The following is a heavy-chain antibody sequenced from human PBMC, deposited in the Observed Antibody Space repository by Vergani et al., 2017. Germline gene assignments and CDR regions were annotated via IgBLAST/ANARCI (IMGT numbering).Heavy chain of an antibody. V-gene: IGHV3-23*04. Sequence: ELQLVESGGGLVQPGGSLRLSCAASGFTFNHYAMNWVRQAPGKGLEWVSGISGSGGSTYYAGSVKGRFTISRDSSKNTLYLQMNSLSAGDTAVYYCAKATPRNSGYDYLYYYHAMDVWGQGTTVTVSS. CDR1: GFTFNHYA. J-gene: IGHJ6*02. D-gene: IGHD5-12*01. CDR2: ISGSGGST. CDR3: AKATPRNSGYDYLYYYHAMDV.